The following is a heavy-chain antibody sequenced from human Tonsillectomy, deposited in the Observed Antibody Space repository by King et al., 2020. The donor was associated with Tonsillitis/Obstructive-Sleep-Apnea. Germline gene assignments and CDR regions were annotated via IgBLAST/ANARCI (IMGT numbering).Heavy chain of an antibody. CDR3: ARELPMVVIPAAIRGGFDY. Sequence: ESGGGVVQPGRSLRLSCAASGFTFRSYAMHWVRQAPGKGLEWVAVISFDGSNKYYADSVKGRFTIARDNSKNTVYLQMSSLRAEDTAVYYDARELPMVVIPAAIRGGFDYWGQGNLVTVSS. CDR1: GFTFRSYA. D-gene: IGHD2-2*02. V-gene: IGHV3-30*04. J-gene: IGHJ4*02. CDR2: ISFDGSNK.